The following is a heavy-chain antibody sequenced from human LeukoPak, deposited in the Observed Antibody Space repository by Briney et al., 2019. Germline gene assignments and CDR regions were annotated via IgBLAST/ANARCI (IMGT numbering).Heavy chain of an antibody. CDR2: INPDSGGT. V-gene: IGHV1-2*04. CDR1: GYTFTGYY. CDR3: ARDALDYFFDY. Sequence: ASVKVSCKASGYTFTGYYMHWVRQAPGQGLEWMGWINPDSGGTNYAQKFQGWATMTRDTSISTAYMELSRLRSDDTAVYYCARDALDYFFDYWGQGTLVTVSS. J-gene: IGHJ4*02. D-gene: IGHD6-6*01.